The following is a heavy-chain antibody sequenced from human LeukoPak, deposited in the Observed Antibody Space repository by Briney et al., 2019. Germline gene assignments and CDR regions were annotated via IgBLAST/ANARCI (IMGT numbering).Heavy chain of an antibody. CDR3: ARGTRYYYYGMDV. CDR1: VYTFTGYY. J-gene: IGHJ6*02. Sequence: GSVTVSCKASVYTFTGYYMHWVRQAPGQGLEGMGWVKPKSGGTKYAQKFQGRVTMTRDTSISTAYMELSRLRSDDTAVYYCARGTRYYYYGMDVWGQGTTVTVSS. CDR2: VKPKSGGT. V-gene: IGHV1-2*02. D-gene: IGHD1-14*01.